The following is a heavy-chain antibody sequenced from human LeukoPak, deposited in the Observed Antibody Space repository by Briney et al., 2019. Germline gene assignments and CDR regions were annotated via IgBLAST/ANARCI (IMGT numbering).Heavy chain of an antibody. CDR1: GYTFASYW. D-gene: IGHD3-16*02. V-gene: IGHV5-51*01. CDR3: ARALTFGGVIAYFDY. CDR2: IYPGDSDT. J-gene: IGHJ4*02. Sequence: GESLKISCKGSGYTFASYWIGWVRQMPGKGLEWMGIIYPGDSDTRYSPSFQGQVTISVDKSISTAYLQWSSLKASDTAMYYCARALTFGGVIAYFDYWGQGTLVTVSS.